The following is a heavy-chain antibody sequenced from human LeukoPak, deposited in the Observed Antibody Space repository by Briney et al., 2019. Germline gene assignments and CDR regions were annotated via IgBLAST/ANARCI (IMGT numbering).Heavy chain of an antibody. D-gene: IGHD1-26*01. CDR1: SYTFTSYG. J-gene: IGHJ4*02. Sequence: ASVKVSCKASSYTFTSYGVNWVRQAPRQGLEWMGWISGYNSNTNYAQKLQGRVTMTPDTSTSTAYMELRSLRSDDTAVYYCARDAPYSGSYLDYWGQGTLVTVSS. CDR3: ARDAPYSGSYLDY. CDR2: ISGYNSNT. V-gene: IGHV1-18*01.